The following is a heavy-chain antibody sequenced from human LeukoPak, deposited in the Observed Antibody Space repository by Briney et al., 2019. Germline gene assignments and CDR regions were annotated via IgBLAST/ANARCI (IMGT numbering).Heavy chain of an antibody. CDR2: IYTSGIT. D-gene: IGHD1-1*01. V-gene: IGHV4-4*07. J-gene: IGHJ4*02. Sequence: SETLSLTCTVSGDSISSYFWSWIRQPAGKGLEWIGRIYTSGITNCNPSLKSRVTMSVDTSKNQFSLNLSSVTAADTAVYYCARETADLGRSLDYWGQGTLVTVSS. CDR1: GDSISSYF. CDR3: ARETADLGRSLDY.